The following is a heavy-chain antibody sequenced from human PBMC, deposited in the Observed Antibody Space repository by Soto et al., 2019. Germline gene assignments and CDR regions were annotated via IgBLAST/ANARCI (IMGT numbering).Heavy chain of an antibody. V-gene: IGHV3-74*01. CDR3: ARGIQWRFGMDV. Sequence: EVQLVESGGGLVQPGGSLRLSCAAAGFTFNSHWMHWVRQAPGKGLVWVSRINGDGSSTFYADSVKGRFTVSRDNAKNTLDLQMNRLRAEDTGVYYCARGIQWRFGMDVWGQGTTVTVSS. CDR2: INGDGSST. D-gene: IGHD5-12*01. J-gene: IGHJ6*02. CDR1: GFTFNSHW.